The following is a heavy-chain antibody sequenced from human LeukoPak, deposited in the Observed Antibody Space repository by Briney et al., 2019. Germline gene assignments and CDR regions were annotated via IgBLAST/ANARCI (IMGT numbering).Heavy chain of an antibody. CDR2: ISYDGSNK. Sequence: GRSLRLSCAASGFTFSSYGMHWVRQAPGKGLEWVAVISYDGSNKYYADSVKGRFTISRDNSKDTLYLQMNSLRAEGTAVYYCAKGEQWLGPTFDYWGQGTLVTVSS. V-gene: IGHV3-30*18. J-gene: IGHJ4*02. D-gene: IGHD6-19*01. CDR1: GFTFSSYG. CDR3: AKGEQWLGPTFDY.